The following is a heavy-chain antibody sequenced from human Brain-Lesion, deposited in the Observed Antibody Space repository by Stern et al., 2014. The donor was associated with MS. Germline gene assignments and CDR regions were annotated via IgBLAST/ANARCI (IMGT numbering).Heavy chain of an antibody. Sequence: QLVQSGAEVKKTGSSVKVSCQASGNTFTNRYLHWVRQAPGPALEWMGWITPFTGNTNYAQNFQDRVTITMDRSMSTAYMDLSSLRSDDTAIYFCAEGGSYGFVYWGQGTLVTGSS. CDR3: AEGGSYGFVY. CDR1: GNTFTNRY. CDR2: ITPFTGNT. J-gene: IGHJ4*02. V-gene: IGHV1-45*02. D-gene: IGHD4-17*01.